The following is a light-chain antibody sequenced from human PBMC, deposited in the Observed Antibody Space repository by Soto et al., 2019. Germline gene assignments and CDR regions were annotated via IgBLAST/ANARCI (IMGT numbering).Light chain of an antibody. V-gene: IGLV2-14*01. Sequence: QSVLTQPASVSGSPGQSITISCTGTSSDVGGYNYVSWYQQHPGKAPRLMIYDVSNRPSGVSNRFSGSKSGNTASLTISGLQAEDVSDYYCSSYTNSITSYVFGTGTNVTV. J-gene: IGLJ1*01. CDR3: SSYTNSITSYV. CDR1: SSDVGGYNY. CDR2: DVS.